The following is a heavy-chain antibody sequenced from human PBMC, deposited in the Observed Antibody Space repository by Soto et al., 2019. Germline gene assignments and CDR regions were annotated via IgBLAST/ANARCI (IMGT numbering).Heavy chain of an antibody. Sequence: QVQLVQSGAEVKKPGASVKVSCKASGYTFISFGISWVRQAPGQGLEWMGWISAYNGNTNYAQKLQGRVTMTTDTSTSTAYMELRSLRSDDTAVYYCARDLDDYVWGSYPSPDAFDIRGQGTMVTVSS. CDR3: ARDLDDYVWGSYPSPDAFDI. J-gene: IGHJ3*02. CDR1: GYTFISFG. V-gene: IGHV1-18*01. CDR2: ISAYNGNT. D-gene: IGHD3-16*02.